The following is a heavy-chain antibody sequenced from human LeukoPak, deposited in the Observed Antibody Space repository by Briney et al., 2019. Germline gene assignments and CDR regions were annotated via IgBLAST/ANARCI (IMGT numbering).Heavy chain of an antibody. CDR2: INPSDGHT. J-gene: IGHJ4*02. V-gene: IGHV1-46*01. CDR1: GYTFTSHY. CDR3: ARVAAPPGTHFWDN. Sequence: ASVKVSCKASGYTFTSHYIHWVRQAPGHGPEWLGIINPSDGHTIYAQKFQGRVSLTRDTSTTTVYMDLSSLIFEDTAVYYCARVAAPPGTHFWDNWGQGSLVIVSS. D-gene: IGHD3-3*02.